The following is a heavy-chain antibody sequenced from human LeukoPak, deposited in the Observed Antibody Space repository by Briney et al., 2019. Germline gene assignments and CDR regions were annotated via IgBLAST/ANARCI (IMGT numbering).Heavy chain of an antibody. D-gene: IGHD3-16*01. V-gene: IGHV3-74*03. CDR1: GFTFSRYW. CDR2: VNPDGSST. CDR3: GRGGSYGDY. Sequence: GGSLRLSCAAYGFTFSRYWMHWVRQVPGKGLVWVSRVNPDGSSTTYADSVKGRFTSSRDNAKNTLYLQMNRLRVEDTAVCYCGRGGSYGDYWGQGILVTVSS. J-gene: IGHJ4*02.